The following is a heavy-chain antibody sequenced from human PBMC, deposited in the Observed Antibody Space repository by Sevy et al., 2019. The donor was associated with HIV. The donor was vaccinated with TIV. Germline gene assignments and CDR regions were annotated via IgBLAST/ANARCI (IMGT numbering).Heavy chain of an antibody. V-gene: IGHV4-38-2*02. CDR2: IHQSGST. D-gene: IGHD3-22*01. CDR1: GYSISTGYY. J-gene: IGHJ4*02. CDR3: ARRTYYSDSTAYYFDY. Sequence: SETLSLTCTVSGYSISTGYYWGWIRQPPGKGLEWIGNIHQSGSTYYNPSLKSRITISVDTSKNQFSLNLISVTAADTAVYYCARRTYYSDSTAYYFDYWGQGTLVTVSS.